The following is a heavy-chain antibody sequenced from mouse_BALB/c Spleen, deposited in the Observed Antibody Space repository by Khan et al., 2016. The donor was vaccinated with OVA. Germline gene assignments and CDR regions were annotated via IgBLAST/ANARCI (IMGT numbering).Heavy chain of an antibody. CDR3: APVDTYSGSFAY. V-gene: IGHV1S136*01. J-gene: IGHJ3*01. Sequence: EVQLQESGPEVVKPGASVKMSCKASGYTFTSSVMHWVKQKPGQGLEWIGYIYPYNDATKYNENFSGKATLTSDKSSSTAYMELSSLTSEDSAVYFCAPVDTYSGSFAYWGQGTLVTVSA. D-gene: IGHD1-1*01. CDR2: IYPYNDAT. CDR1: GYTFTSSV.